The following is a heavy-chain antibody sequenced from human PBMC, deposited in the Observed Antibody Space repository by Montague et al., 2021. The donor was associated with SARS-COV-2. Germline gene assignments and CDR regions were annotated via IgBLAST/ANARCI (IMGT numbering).Heavy chain of an antibody. CDR3: ARHLNYRDYGGDDY. CDR1: GCSISSSSYF. D-gene: IGHD4-17*01. Sequence: SETLSLTCSVPGCSISSSSYFWGRIRQPPGKGLEWIGSIYYSGGTYSNSSLKSRVTISVDTSKNQFSLKLSSVTAADTAVYYCARHLNYRDYGGDDYWGQGTLVTVSS. V-gene: IGHV4-39*01. CDR2: IYYSGGT. J-gene: IGHJ4*02.